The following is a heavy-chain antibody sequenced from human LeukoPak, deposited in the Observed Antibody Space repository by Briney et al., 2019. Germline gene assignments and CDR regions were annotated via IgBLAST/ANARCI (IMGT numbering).Heavy chain of an antibody. D-gene: IGHD1-1*01. CDR2: MNPNSGNT. CDR3: ARGSFIRGTADDY. V-gene: IGHV1-8*02. Sequence: ASVKVSCKASGYTFTSYAMNWVRQAPGQGLEWMGWMNPNSGNTGYAQNFQGRVTMTRNTSITTAYMELSGLRSEDTAIYYCARGSFIRGTADDYWGQGTLVTVSS. J-gene: IGHJ4*02. CDR1: GYTFTSYA.